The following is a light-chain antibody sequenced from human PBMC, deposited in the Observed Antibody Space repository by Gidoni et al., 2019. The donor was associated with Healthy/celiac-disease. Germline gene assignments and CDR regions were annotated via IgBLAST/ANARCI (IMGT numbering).Light chain of an antibody. CDR1: QSVSSY. V-gene: IGKV3-11*01. J-gene: IGKJ5*01. CDR2: DAS. CDR3: QQRSNWPT. Sequence: EIVLTQSPATLSLSPGERATFSCRASQSVSSYLAWYQQKPGQAPRLLIYDASNRATGIPAMFSGSGSGTDFTLTISSLEPEDFAFYYCQQRSNWPTFGQGTRLEIK.